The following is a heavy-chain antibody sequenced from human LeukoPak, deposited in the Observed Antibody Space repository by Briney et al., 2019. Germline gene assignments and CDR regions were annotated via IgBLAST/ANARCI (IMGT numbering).Heavy chain of an antibody. CDR3: ARVGFYYGDYSDASDI. CDR2: IYTSGST. Sequence: SETLSLTCTVSGGSISSYYWSWIRQPAGKGLEWIGRIYTSGSTNYNPSLKSRVTMSVDTSKNQFSLKLSSVTAADTAVYYCARVGFYYGDYSDASDIWGQGTMVTVSS. CDR1: GGSISSYY. J-gene: IGHJ3*02. D-gene: IGHD4-17*01. V-gene: IGHV4-4*07.